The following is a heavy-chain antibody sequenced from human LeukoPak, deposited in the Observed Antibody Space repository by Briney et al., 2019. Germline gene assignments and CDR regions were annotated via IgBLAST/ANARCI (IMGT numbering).Heavy chain of an antibody. CDR3: ARDEY. J-gene: IGHJ4*02. Sequence: SQTLSLTCTVSGGSISSGGYYWNWIRQPPGKGLEWIGYIYNSGSTDYNPSLKSRVTISVDTSKNQFSLKLSSVTAADTAVYYCARDEYWGQGTLVTVSS. V-gene: IGHV4-61*08. CDR2: IYNSGST. CDR1: GGSISSGGYY.